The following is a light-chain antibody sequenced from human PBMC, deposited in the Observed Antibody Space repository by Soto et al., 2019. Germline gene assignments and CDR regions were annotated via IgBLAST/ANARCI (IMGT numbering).Light chain of an antibody. V-gene: IGKV3-20*01. CDR2: GAS. CDR1: QSVSSNY. J-gene: IGKJ1*01. CDR3: LQYGGLPRT. Sequence: EIVLTQSPGTRSLSPGERATLSCRATQSVSSNYLAWYQQKSGQAPRLLIYGASSRATGIPDRFSGGGSGTDFTLTITRLEPEDFAVYFCLQYGGLPRTFGQGTKVDIK.